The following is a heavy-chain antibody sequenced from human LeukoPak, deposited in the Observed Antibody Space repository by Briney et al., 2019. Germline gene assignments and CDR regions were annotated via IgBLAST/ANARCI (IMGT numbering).Heavy chain of an antibody. Sequence: SETLSLTCTVSGGSIISSSFYWGWIRQPPGKGLEWIGYIYYSGSTYYNPSLKSRVTISVDTSKNQFSLKLSSVTAADTAVYYCARGEGGATPFDYWGQGTLVTVSS. CDR3: ARGEGGATPFDY. CDR1: GGSIISSSFY. V-gene: IGHV4-31*03. CDR2: IYYSGST. D-gene: IGHD1-26*01. J-gene: IGHJ4*02.